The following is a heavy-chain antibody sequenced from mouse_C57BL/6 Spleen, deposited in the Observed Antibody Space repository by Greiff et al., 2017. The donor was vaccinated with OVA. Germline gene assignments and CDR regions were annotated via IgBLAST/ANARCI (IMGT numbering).Heavy chain of an antibody. Sequence: QVQLQQSGPELVKPGASVKISCKASGYAFSSSWMNWVKQRPGKGLEWIGRIYPGDGDTNYNGKFKGKATLTADKSSSTAYMQLSSLISEDSAVYFCARGQLRSFDYWGQGTTLTVSS. J-gene: IGHJ2*01. V-gene: IGHV1-82*01. CDR3: ARGQLRSFDY. D-gene: IGHD3-2*02. CDR2: IYPGDGDT. CDR1: GYAFSSSW.